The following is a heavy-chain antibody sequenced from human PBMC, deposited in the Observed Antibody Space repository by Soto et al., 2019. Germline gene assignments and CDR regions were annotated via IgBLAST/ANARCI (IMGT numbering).Heavy chain of an antibody. Sequence: QVQLVESGGGVVQPGRSLRLSCAASGFTFSSYGMHWVRQAPGKGLEWVAAISYDGTNLYYIDSVKGRFTISRDKSKYTLSLQMNSLTAEDTAVRHSIKDAHSRVGVCSSTDYWGQGTLVTVSS. CDR1: GFTFSSYG. D-gene: IGHD2-21*02. J-gene: IGHJ4*02. CDR3: IKDAHSRVGVCSSTDY. CDR2: ISYDGTNL. V-gene: IGHV3-30*18.